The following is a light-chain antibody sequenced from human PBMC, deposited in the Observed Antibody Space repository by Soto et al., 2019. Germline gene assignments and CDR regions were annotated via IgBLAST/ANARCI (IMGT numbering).Light chain of an antibody. CDR3: QQYDSLPHT. V-gene: IGKV3-15*01. CDR1: QSVNSH. Sequence: EKVITQSPATLSFSPEERATLSCRASQSVNSHLAWYQQKPGQAPRFLIYGASTRATGIPARFSGSGSGTEFTLTISSLQSEDFAVYFCQQYDSLPHTFGEGNKVDIK. J-gene: IGKJ4*02. CDR2: GAS.